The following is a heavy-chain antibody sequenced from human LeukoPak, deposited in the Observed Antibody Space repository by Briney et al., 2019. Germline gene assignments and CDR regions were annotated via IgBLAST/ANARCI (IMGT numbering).Heavy chain of an antibody. Sequence: GASVKVSCKASGGTFSNYAISWVRQAPGQGLEWMGGIIPIFGTANYAQKFQGRVTITADESTSTAYMELSSLRSEDTAVYYCARSLLRYFDWLLSSPKMKSHTNYYYYYMDVWGKGTTVTISS. CDR1: GGTFSNYA. J-gene: IGHJ6*03. CDR2: IIPIFGTA. D-gene: IGHD3-9*01. CDR3: ARSLLRYFDWLLSSPKMKSHTNYYYYYMDV. V-gene: IGHV1-69*13.